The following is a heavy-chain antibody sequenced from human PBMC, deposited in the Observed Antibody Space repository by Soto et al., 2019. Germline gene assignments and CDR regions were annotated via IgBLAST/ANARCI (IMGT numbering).Heavy chain of an antibody. V-gene: IGHV1-3*01. D-gene: IGHD3-10*01. CDR3: AGDRITMVRGALLDY. J-gene: IGHJ4*02. CDR1: GYTFTSYA. Sequence: QVQLVQSGAEVKKPGASVKVSCKASGYTFTSYAMHWVRQAPGQRLEWMGWINAGNGNTKYSQKFQGRVTITRDTSASTAYMELSSLRSEDTAVYYCAGDRITMVRGALLDYWGQGTLVTVSS. CDR2: INAGNGNT.